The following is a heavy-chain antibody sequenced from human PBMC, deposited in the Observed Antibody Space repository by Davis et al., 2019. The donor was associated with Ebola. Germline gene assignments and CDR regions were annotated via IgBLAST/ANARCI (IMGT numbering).Heavy chain of an antibody. CDR1: GVSISTHY. V-gene: IGHV4-59*11. Sequence: PSETLSLTCTVSGVSISTHYWNWIRQPPGKGLEWIGSVYYSGYTNYSPSLKSRVTISIDTSKNKFSLRLRSVTDSDTAVYYCADRGGSVWGQGTLVTVSS. D-gene: IGHD3-16*01. J-gene: IGHJ4*02. CDR3: ADRGGSV. CDR2: VYYSGYT.